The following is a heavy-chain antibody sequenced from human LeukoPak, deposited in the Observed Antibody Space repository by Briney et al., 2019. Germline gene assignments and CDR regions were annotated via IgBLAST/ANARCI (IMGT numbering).Heavy chain of an antibody. Sequence: SETLSLTCTVSGGSISSYYWSWIRQPPGKGLEWIGYIYYSGSTDYNPSLKSRGTISVDTSKNQFSLKLSSVTAADTAVYYCARVGGNPYYYDSSGYQNWFDPWGQGTLVTVSS. V-gene: IGHV4-59*01. CDR1: GGSISSYY. CDR3: ARVGGNPYYYDSSGYQNWFDP. CDR2: IYYSGST. D-gene: IGHD3-22*01. J-gene: IGHJ5*02.